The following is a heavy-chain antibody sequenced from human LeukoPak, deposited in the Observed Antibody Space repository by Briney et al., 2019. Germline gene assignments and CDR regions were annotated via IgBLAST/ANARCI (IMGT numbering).Heavy chain of an antibody. V-gene: IGHV1-2*02. J-gene: IGHJ4*02. CDR1: GYTFTGYY. CDR3: ATSESWLWYFDY. D-gene: IGHD5-18*01. Sequence: GASVTVSCKASGYTFTGYYMHWVRQAPGQGLERMGWINPNSGGTNYAQKFQGRVTMTRDTSISTAYMELSRLRSDDTAVYYCATSESWLWYFDYWGQGTLVTVSS. CDR2: INPNSGGT.